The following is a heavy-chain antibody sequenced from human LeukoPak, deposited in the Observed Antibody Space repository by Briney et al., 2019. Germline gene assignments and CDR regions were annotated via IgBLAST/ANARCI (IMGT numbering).Heavy chain of an antibody. CDR2: VSGSVRPGGSGP. CDR3: VRLDPHNSSWLHGAFET. CDR1: GFTFSLYA. V-gene: IGHV3-23*01. Sequence: PGGSLRLSCAASGFTFSLYAMSWVRQAPGKGLEWVSSVSGSVRPGGSGPYYADSVKGRFTTSRDNSKSTLYLQLTSLRGEDTAFYYCVRLDPHNSSWLHGAFETWGQGTMVTVSS. J-gene: IGHJ3*02. D-gene: IGHD6-13*01.